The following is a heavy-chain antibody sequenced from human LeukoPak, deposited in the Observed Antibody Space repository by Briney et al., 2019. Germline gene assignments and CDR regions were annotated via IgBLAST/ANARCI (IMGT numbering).Heavy chain of an antibody. CDR1: GGSIRTYY. J-gene: IGHJ4*02. Sequence: PSETLSLTCSVSGGSIRTYYWSWIRQSADKGLEYIGRMQAIGTTNYNPSLKSRVTISVDKSKNQFSLKLTSVTAADTAVYFCARENGDYCDFLGQGILVTVSS. V-gene: IGHV4-4*07. D-gene: IGHD4-17*01. CDR3: ARENGDYCDF. CDR2: MQAIGTT.